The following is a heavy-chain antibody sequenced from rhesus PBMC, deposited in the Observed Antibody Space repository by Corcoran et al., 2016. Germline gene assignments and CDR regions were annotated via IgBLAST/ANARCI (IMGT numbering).Heavy chain of an antibody. CDR2: IKPYNVKT. D-gene: IGHD4-29*01. Sequence: EIPLVQYEAEVKKPGASVKISCKSYGYTFTSRSLHWLRQTPGQGLEWMGLIKPYNVKTNDSKKFQYRATITRDRSMSTAYMELSSLRSEDTAVYYCAGSSDGWYFDIWGPGTPITISS. J-gene: IGHJ2*01. V-gene: IGHV1-69*01. CDR1: GYTFTSRS. CDR3: AGSSDGWYFDI.